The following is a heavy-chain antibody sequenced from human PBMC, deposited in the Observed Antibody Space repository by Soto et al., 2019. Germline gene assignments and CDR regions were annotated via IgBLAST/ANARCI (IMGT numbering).Heavy chain of an antibody. Sequence: PSETLSLTCTVSGGSISSYYWSRIRQPPGKGLEWIGYIYYSGSTNYNPSLKSRVTISVDTSKNQFSLKLSSVTAADTAVYYCSISGYSGSTGIYFDYWGQGTLVTVSS. D-gene: IGHD1-26*01. CDR2: IYYSGST. CDR3: SISGYSGSTGIYFDY. CDR1: GGSISSYY. J-gene: IGHJ4*02. V-gene: IGHV4-59*01.